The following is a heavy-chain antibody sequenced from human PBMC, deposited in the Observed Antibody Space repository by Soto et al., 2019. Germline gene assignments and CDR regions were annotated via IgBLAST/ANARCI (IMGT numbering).Heavy chain of an antibody. Sequence: GGSLRLSCAASGFTFSSYGMHWVRQAPGKGLEWVAVIWYDGSNKYYADSVKGRFTISRDNSKNTLYLQMNSLRAEDTAVYYCARGAPRYYYDSSGYPIDYWGQGTLVTVSS. CDR3: ARGAPRYYYDSSGYPIDY. D-gene: IGHD3-22*01. CDR2: IWYDGSNK. J-gene: IGHJ4*02. CDR1: GFTFSSYG. V-gene: IGHV3-33*01.